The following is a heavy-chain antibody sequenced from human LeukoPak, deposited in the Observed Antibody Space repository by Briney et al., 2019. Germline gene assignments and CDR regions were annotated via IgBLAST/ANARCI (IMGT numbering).Heavy chain of an antibody. CDR2: INHSRST. Sequence: SGGSXXXYYWSWIRQSPDKGLEWIGEINHSRSTNXNPSLKRRVTISVDTXKNKFSLKLSSVTAADTAVYYCGXXXXXXXXLRAFGYWGQGTLVTVSS. J-gene: IGHJ4*02. CDR3: GXXXXXXXXLRAFGY. V-gene: IGHV4-34*01. CDR1: GGSXXXYY.